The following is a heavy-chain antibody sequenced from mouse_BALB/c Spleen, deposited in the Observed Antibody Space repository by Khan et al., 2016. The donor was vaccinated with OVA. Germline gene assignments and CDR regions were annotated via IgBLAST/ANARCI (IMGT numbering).Heavy chain of an antibody. CDR1: GYAFSSSW. CDR3: ARSTAPYALDY. V-gene: IGHV1-82*01. J-gene: IGHJ4*01. D-gene: IGHD1-2*01. CDR2: IYPGDGDT. Sequence: QVQLQQSGPELVKPGASVKISCKASGYAFSSSWMNWVKQRPGQGLEWIGRIYPGDGDTNYNGKFKGKATLTADKSSSTAYMQLISLTSVDSAVYFCARSTAPYALDYWGQGTSVTVSS.